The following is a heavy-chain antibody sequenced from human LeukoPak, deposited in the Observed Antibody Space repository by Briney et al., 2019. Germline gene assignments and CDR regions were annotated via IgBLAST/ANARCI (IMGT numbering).Heavy chain of an antibody. CDR3: AKGWFGGKYFDY. V-gene: IGHV3-7*03. D-gene: IGHD3-10*01. Sequence: GGSLRLSCAASGFTFSSYWMSWVRQAPGKGLEWVASIKHDGSEKYYVDSVKGRFTISRDNAKNSLYLQMNSLRAEDTAMYYRAKGWFGGKYFDYWGQGTLVTVSS. J-gene: IGHJ4*02. CDR1: GFTFSSYW. CDR2: IKHDGSEK.